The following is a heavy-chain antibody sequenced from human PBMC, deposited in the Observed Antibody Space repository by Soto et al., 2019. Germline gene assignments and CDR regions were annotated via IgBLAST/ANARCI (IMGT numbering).Heavy chain of an antibody. CDR2: INDSGNI. CDR1: GGSFSGYQ. J-gene: IGHJ6*03. Sequence: QVQLQQWGAGLLKPSETLSLTCAVYGGSFSGYQWSWIRQTPGKGLEWIGEINDSGNINYNPSLKSRVTILLDTPKKQISLKLSSVTAADSAVYYCARGLILWFGELSRRGGYYYYMDVWGKGNTVTCSS. V-gene: IGHV4-34*01. CDR3: ARGLILWFGELSRRGGYYYYMDV. D-gene: IGHD3-10*01.